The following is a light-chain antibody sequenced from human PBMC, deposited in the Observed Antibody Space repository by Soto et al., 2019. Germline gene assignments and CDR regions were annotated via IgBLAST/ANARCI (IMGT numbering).Light chain of an antibody. V-gene: IGKV1-33*01. CDR2: DAS. CDR3: QQYENLPT. Sequence: DIQLTQSPSTLSASVGDRVSITCRASQSIFYRLAWYQQKPGXXPXXLIYDASNLEAGVPSRFMVSGSGTDFTFTLSRLQPEDIATDYCQQYENLPTFGQGTRLEIK. CDR1: QSIFYR. J-gene: IGKJ5*01.